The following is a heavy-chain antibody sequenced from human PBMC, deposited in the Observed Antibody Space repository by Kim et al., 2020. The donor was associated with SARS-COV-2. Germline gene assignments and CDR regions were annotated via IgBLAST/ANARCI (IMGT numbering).Heavy chain of an antibody. CDR2: IYTSGST. V-gene: IGHV4-4*07. D-gene: IGHD3-22*01. CDR3: ARGVYESSGYYLDY. J-gene: IGHJ4*02. CDR1: GGSISSYY. Sequence: SETLSLTCTVSGGSISSYYWTWIRQPAGRGLEWIGRIYTSGSTNYYPSLKSRVSMSLDTSKNQFSLRLSSVTAADTAVYYCARGVYESSGYYLDYWGQGT.